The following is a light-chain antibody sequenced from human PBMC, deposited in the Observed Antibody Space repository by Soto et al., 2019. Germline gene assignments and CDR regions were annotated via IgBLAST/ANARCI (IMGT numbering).Light chain of an antibody. Sequence: EMQMTQSPYSLSASVGERVTITCQARQDITMYLNWYQQKPGKAPKILIYDASNLQTGVPSRLSGSGYGTDFTFTISSLQPEDISTYYCQQYDNVFTFGQGTRLEIK. V-gene: IGKV1-33*01. CDR2: DAS. J-gene: IGKJ5*01. CDR1: QDITMY. CDR3: QQYDNVFT.